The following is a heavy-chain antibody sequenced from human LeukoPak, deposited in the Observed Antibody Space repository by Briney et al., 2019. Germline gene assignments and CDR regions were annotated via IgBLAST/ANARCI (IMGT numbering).Heavy chain of an antibody. J-gene: IGHJ5*02. CDR1: GGSFSGYY. CDR2: INHSGST. V-gene: IGHV4-34*01. Sequence: SETLSLTCAVYGGSFSGYYWSWIRQPPGKGLEWIGEINHSGSTNYNPSLKSRVTISVDTSKNQFSLKLSSVTAADTAVYYCARSPYPRGWFDPWGQGTLVTVSS. D-gene: IGHD3-10*01. CDR3: ARSPYPRGWFDP.